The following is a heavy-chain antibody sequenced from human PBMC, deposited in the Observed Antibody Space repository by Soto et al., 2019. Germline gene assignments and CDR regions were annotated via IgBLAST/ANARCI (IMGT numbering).Heavy chain of an antibody. CDR2: ISAYNGNT. CDR3: ARLYHYDILTGYMHYYGMDV. D-gene: IGHD3-9*01. Sequence: ASVKVSCKASGYTFTSYGISWVRQAPGQGLEWMGWISAYNGNTNYAQKLQGRVTMTTDTSTSTAYMELRSLRSDETAVYYCARLYHYDILTGYMHYYGMDVWGQGTTVTVSS. J-gene: IGHJ6*02. V-gene: IGHV1-18*04. CDR1: GYTFTSYG.